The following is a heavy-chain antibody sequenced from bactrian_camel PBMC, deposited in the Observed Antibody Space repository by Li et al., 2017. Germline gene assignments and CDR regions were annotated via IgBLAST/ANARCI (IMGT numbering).Heavy chain of an antibody. J-gene: IGHJ4*01. Sequence: QVQLVESGGGSVQAGGSRRLSCVASGYSSSDYCVAWIRQAPGKEREGVVSIDRSGRTSYAESVKGRFTFSQDNAKNVPYLQMNSLKPEDTAMYYCAATKRGRPCVGGLGTSGDFEYWGQGTQVTVS. CDR1: GYSSSDYC. V-gene: IGHV3S1*01. D-gene: IGHD5*01. CDR2: IDRSGRT. CDR3: AATKRGRPCVGGLGTSGDFEY.